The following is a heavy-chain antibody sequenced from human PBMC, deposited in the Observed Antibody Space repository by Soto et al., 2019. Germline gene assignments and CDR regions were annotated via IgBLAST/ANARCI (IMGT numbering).Heavy chain of an antibody. CDR1: GGTFSSYA. J-gene: IGHJ5*02. Sequence: QVQLVQSGAEVKKPGSSVKVSCKASGGTFSSYAISWVRQAPGQGLEWMGGIIPIFGTANYAQKFQGRVTITADESTSTAYMELSSLRSEDTAVYYCARAIREPVVVVIGGWFDPWGQGTLVTVSS. D-gene: IGHD3-22*01. V-gene: IGHV1-69*01. CDR2: IIPIFGTA. CDR3: ARAIREPVVVVIGGWFDP.